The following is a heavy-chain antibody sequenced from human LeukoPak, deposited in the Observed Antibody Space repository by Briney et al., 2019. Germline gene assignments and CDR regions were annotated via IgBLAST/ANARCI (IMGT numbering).Heavy chain of an antibody. D-gene: IGHD3-10*01. CDR2: INPSGGST. V-gene: IGHV1-46*01. CDR3: ARGITTMVRGVPRANTFDY. J-gene: IGHJ4*02. CDR1: GYTFTSYY. Sequence: ASVNVSCKASGYTFTSYYMHWVRQAPGQGLEWMGIINPSGGSTSYAQKFQGRVTMTRDTSTSTVYMELSSLRSEDTAVYYCARGITTMVRGVPRANTFDYWGQGTLVTVSS.